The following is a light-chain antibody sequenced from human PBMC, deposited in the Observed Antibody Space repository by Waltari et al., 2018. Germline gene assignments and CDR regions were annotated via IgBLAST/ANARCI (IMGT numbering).Light chain of an antibody. CDR3: SSYTRSSALV. V-gene: IGLV2-14*03. CDR1: SSDVGGYTY. J-gene: IGLJ2*01. Sequence: QSALTQPASVSGSPGQSITISCTGTSSDVGGYTYVSWYQRDPGKAPKLMIYNVTVRPSGVSNRFSGSKSGNTASLIISGLQAEYEADYFCSSYTRSSALVFGGGTKLTVL. CDR2: NVT.